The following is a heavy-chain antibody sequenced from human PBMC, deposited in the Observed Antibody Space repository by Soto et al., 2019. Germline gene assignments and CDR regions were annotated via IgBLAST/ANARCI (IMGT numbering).Heavy chain of an antibody. CDR1: GGTFSSYT. CDR2: IIPILGIA. J-gene: IGHJ6*02. D-gene: IGHD3-10*01. Sequence: QVQLVQSGAEVKKPGSSVKVSCKASGGTFSSYTISWVRQAPGQGLEWMGRIIPILGIANYAQKFQGRVTMTAAKSKRQAYMELSSLRSEDTAVYYCVLPARVRGVPRDYYYGMDVWGHGPTVTVSS. V-gene: IGHV1-69*02. CDR3: VLPARVRGVPRDYYYGMDV.